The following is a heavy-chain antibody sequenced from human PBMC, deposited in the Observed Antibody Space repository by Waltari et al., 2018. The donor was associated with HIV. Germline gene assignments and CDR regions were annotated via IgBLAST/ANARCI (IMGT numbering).Heavy chain of an antibody. CDR1: GFTLISEG. CDR2: IWYEGSKK. Sequence: QVQLVASGGGLVQPGRFRRLPCATSGFTLISEGTHWVRQAPGKGVEWVKVIWYEGSKKYYADSVKGRFTISRDNSKNTLYLQMNSLRIEDTAVYYCARKYSSSWGAPFDYWGQGTLVTVSS. V-gene: IGHV3-33*01. CDR3: ARKYSSSWGAPFDY. J-gene: IGHJ4*02. D-gene: IGHD6-13*01.